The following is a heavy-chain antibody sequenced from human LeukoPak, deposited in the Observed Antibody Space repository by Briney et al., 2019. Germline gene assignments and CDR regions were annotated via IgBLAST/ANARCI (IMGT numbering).Heavy chain of an antibody. CDR2: ISPYNDNA. D-gene: IGHD5-18*01. Sequence: ASVKVSCKASGYSFTNYGISWVRQAPGQGLEWMGWISPYNDNANYAQKPQGRVTMTTDTSTTTVYMEVRSLRSDDTAVYYCVRDLDTTMAARYLFESWGQGTLVTVSS. J-gene: IGHJ4*02. V-gene: IGHV1-18*01. CDR3: VRDLDTTMAARYLFES. CDR1: GYSFTNYG.